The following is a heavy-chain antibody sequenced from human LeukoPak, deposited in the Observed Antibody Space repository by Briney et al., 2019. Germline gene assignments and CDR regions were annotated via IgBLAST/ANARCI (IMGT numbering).Heavy chain of an antibody. J-gene: IGHJ4*02. CDR1: GDSVTGYY. Sequence: SETLSLTCTVFGDSVTGYYLNWVRQPPGKGLEWIGHIYKIGTTNYNPSPKRRLTVSADTSKNQFSLQLRSVTAADTAVYYCVIGVGWQPDYWGQGALVTVSS. D-gene: IGHD2-15*01. CDR3: VIGVGWQPDY. V-gene: IGHV4-59*02. CDR2: IYKIGTT.